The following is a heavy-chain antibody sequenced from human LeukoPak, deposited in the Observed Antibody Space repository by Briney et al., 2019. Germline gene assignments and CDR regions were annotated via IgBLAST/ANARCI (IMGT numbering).Heavy chain of an antibody. CDR3: ASLKYPRGWFDP. CDR2: IYYSGST. D-gene: IGHD2-2*01. V-gene: IGHV4-59*01. J-gene: IGHJ5*02. CDR1: GGSISSYY. Sequence: PSETLSLTCTVSGGSISSYYWSWIRQPPGKGLEWIRYIYYSGSTNYNPSLKSRVTISVDTSKNQFSLELSSVTAADTAVYYCASLKYPRGWFDPWGQGTLVTVSS.